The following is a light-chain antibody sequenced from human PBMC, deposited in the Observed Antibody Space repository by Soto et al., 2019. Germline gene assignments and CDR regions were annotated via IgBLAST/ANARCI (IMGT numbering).Light chain of an antibody. CDR1: QYINTR. CDR2: QTS. CDR3: HQRQSWPRT. J-gene: IGKJ1*01. V-gene: IGKV3-11*01. Sequence: SHSPPTVSSIPIYRVTLSCMSSQYINTRLAWYQHRPGQAPRLLIYQTSIRAAGIPARFSASGSGTDFTLTISDVQPEDFALYYCHQRQSWPRTFGQGTKVDI.